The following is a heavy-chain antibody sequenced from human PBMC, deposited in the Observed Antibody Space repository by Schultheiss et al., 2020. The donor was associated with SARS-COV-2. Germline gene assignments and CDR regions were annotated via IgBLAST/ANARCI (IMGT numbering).Heavy chain of an antibody. J-gene: IGHJ5*02. CDR3: ASGGSGYVQLDP. CDR2: INAGNGNT. Sequence: ASVKVSCKASGYTFTSYAMHWVRQAPGQRLEWMGWINAGNGNTRYSQKFQGRVTITRDTSASTAYMELSCLRSEDTAVYYCASGGSGYVQLDPWGQGTLVTVSS. D-gene: IGHD5-12*01. CDR1: GYTFTSYA. V-gene: IGHV1-3*01.